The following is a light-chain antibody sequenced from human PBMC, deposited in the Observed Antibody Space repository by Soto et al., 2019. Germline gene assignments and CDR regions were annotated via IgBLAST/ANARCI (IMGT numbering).Light chain of an antibody. V-gene: IGKV3D-20*02. CDR1: QSVSSSY. Sequence: EIVLTQSPGTLSLSPGERATLSCRASQSVSSSYLAWYQQKPGQAPRLLIYGASSRATGIPDRFSGSGSGTDFTLTISSLEPEDFALYYCQHRANWPLTFGGGTKVDIK. CDR3: QHRANWPLT. J-gene: IGKJ4*01. CDR2: GAS.